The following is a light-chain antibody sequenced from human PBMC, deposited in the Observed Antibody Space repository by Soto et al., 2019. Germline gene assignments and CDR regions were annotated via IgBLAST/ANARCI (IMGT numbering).Light chain of an antibody. Sequence: QSVLTQPASVSGSPGQSITISCTGSSADVGAYNYVSWYQQYPGQAPNLLIYYVDHRPSGVSSRFSGSKSGNTASLTISGLQAEDEGDYYCCSYADGSIYFFXTGTKVTVL. CDR3: CSYADGSIYF. J-gene: IGLJ1*01. CDR1: SADVGAYNY. CDR2: YVD. V-gene: IGLV2-14*03.